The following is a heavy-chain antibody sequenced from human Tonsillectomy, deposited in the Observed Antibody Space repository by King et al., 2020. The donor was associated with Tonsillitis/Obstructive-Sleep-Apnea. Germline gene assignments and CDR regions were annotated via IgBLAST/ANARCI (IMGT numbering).Heavy chain of an antibody. V-gene: IGHV3-48*03. CDR3: ARGGKHIFVCMAIQAKGGFDI. D-gene: IGHD2-21*01. CDR1: GFTFSSYE. CDR2: ISSSGSTI. J-gene: IGHJ3*02. Sequence: VQLVESGGGLVQPGGSLRLSCAASGFTFSSYEMNWVRQAAGKGLEWVSYISSSGSTIYYADSVKGRFTIARDNTNNSLYLQMNSLRAEETGVYYCARGGKHIFVCMAIQAKGGFDIWGQGTMVTVSS.